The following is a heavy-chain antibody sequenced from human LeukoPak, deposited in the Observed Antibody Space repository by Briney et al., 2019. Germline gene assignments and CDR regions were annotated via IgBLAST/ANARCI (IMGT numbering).Heavy chain of an antibody. V-gene: IGHV1-8*03. CDR1: GYTFTNYD. D-gene: IGHD3-10*01. CDR2: LNPYSGAT. Sequence: SVKVSCNTSGYTFTNYDINWVRQATGQGLEWMGWLNPYSGATGYAQNFQGRLTITRDTSISTAYMELSSLRSEDTAVYYCARNRDYNSGSDFDYWGQGTLVTVSS. CDR3: ARNRDYNSGSDFDY. J-gene: IGHJ4*02.